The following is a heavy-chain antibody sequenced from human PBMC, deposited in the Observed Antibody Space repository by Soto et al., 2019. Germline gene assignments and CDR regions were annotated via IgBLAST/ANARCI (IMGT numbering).Heavy chain of an antibody. D-gene: IGHD6-13*01. CDR1: GFTFSSHA. J-gene: IGHJ4*02. CDR2: ISYDGIKK. Sequence: QVQLVESGGGVVQPGRSLRLSCAASGFTFSSHAMYWVRQAPGKGLEWVADISYDGIKKYYADSVKGRFTISRDNSKNTLFLHMNSLRAEDTAVYYCVREQVAAAYCDTWGQGTLGTVSS. CDR3: VREQVAAAYCDT. V-gene: IGHV3-30-3*01.